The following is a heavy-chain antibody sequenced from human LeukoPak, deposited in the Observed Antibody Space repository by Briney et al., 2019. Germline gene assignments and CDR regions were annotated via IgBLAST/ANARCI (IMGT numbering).Heavy chain of an antibody. V-gene: IGHV4-4*07. D-gene: IGHD3-22*01. CDR3: TRGQAYYESSGFFNY. CDR2: MYTTGST. Sequence: SETLSLTCNVSGDSISGYSWNWIRQPAGEGLGWIGRMYTTGSTSYNPSLASRVTISLDTSKNQLSLNNTSVTAADTAFYCFTRGQAYYESSGFFNYWGQGILVTVS. J-gene: IGHJ4*02. CDR1: GDSISGYS.